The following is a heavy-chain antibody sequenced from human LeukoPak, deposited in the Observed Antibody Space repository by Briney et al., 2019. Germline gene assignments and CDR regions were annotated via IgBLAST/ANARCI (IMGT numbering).Heavy chain of an antibody. J-gene: IGHJ6*02. CDR2: IIPILGIA. CDR3: ARAPDSSGYYYYYYGMDV. Sequence: SVKVSCKASGYTFTSYGISWVRQAPGQGLEWMGRIIPILGIANYAQKFQGRVTITADKSTSTAYMELSSLRSEDTAVYYCARAPDSSGYYYYYYGMDVWGQGTTVTVSS. D-gene: IGHD3-22*01. CDR1: GYTFTSYG. V-gene: IGHV1-69*04.